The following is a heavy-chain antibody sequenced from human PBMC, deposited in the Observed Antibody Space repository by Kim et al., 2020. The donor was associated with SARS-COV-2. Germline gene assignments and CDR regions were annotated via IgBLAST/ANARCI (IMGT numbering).Heavy chain of an antibody. CDR1: GYSFTSYW. CDR3: AGHSWAPKHYYYYYYGMDV. Sequence: GESLKISCKGSGYSFTSYWIGWVRQMPGKGLEWMGIIYPGDSDTRYSLSFQGQVTISADKSISTAYLQWSSLKASDTAMYYCAGHSWAPKHYYYYYYGMDVWGQGATVTVSS. J-gene: IGHJ6*02. V-gene: IGHV5-51*01. CDR2: IYPGDSDT.